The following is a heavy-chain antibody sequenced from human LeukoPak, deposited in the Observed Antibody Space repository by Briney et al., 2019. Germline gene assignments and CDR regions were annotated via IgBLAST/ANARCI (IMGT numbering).Heavy chain of an antibody. J-gene: IGHJ6*02. D-gene: IGHD1-1*01. V-gene: IGHV1-69*13. Sequence: ASVKVSCKASGGTFSSYAISWVRQAPGQGLEWMGGIIPIFGTANYAQKFQGRVTITADESTSTAYMELSSLRSEDTAVYYCARITTGTTFYYYYYGMDVWGQGTTVTVS. CDR3: ARITTGTTFYYYYYGMDV. CDR2: IIPIFGTA. CDR1: GGTFSSYA.